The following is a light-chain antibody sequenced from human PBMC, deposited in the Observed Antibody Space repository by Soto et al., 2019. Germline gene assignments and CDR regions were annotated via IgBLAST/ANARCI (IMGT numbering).Light chain of an antibody. V-gene: IGKV3-20*01. CDR3: QQYVSSACA. CDR1: QSVTNSF. J-gene: IGKJ1*01. Sequence: EVVLAQSPGTLSLSPGERATLSCRASQSVTNSFLAWYQQKPGQAPRLLIYGASRRATGIPDRFTGSGSGRDFTLTISRLEPEDFAVYYCQQYVSSACAFGEGTKVEI. CDR2: GAS.